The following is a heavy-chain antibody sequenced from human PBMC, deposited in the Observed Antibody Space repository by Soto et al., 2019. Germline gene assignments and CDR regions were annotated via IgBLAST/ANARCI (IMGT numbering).Heavy chain of an antibody. Sequence: SETLSLTCTFSGGSISSYYWSLIRQPPGKGLEWIGYIYYSGSTNYNPSLKSRVTISVDTSKNQFSLKLSSVTAADTAVYYCARGYYDFWSGYYSPWSYYYYMDVWGKGTTVTVSS. CDR3: ARGYYDFWSGYYSPWSYYYYMDV. D-gene: IGHD3-3*01. V-gene: IGHV4-59*08. J-gene: IGHJ6*03. CDR1: GGSISSYY. CDR2: IYYSGST.